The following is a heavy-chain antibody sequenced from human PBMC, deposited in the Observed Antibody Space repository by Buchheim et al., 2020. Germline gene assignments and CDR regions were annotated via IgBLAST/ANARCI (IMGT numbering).Heavy chain of an antibody. CDR3: AKDASGSYPFDY. D-gene: IGHD1-26*01. V-gene: IGHV3-30*18. CDR2: ISYDGSNK. CDR1: GFTFSSYG. J-gene: IGHJ4*02. Sequence: QVQLVESGGGVVQPGRFLRLSCAASGFTFSSYGMHWVRQAPGKGLEWVAVISYDGSNKYYADSVKGRFTISRDNSKNTLYLQMNSLRAEDTAVYYCAKDASGSYPFDYWGQGTL.